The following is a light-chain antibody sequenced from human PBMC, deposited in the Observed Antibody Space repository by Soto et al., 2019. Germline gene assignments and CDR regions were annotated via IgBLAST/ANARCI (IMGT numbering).Light chain of an antibody. CDR2: EVS. Sequence: QSVLTQPASVSGSPGQSITISCTGTSSDVGSYNLVSWYHQHPGKAPEFIIYEVSKRPSGVSNRFSGSKSGNTASLTISGLQAEDEADYYCCSYADITSVVFGGGTKLTVL. CDR3: CSYADITSVV. J-gene: IGLJ2*01. V-gene: IGLV2-23*02. CDR1: SSDVGSYNL.